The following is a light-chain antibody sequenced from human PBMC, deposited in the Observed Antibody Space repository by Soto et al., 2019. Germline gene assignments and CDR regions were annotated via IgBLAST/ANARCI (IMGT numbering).Light chain of an antibody. CDR1: QVSSSY. Sequence: AIRMTLSPGEFSASTGDRVNITCRASQVSSSYLAWYQQKPGKAPKLLIYAASTLQSGVPSRFSGSGSGTDFTLTISCLQSEDFATYYCQQYYSYPRTFGQGTKVDIK. CDR3: QQYYSYPRT. V-gene: IGKV1-8*01. CDR2: AAS. J-gene: IGKJ1*01.